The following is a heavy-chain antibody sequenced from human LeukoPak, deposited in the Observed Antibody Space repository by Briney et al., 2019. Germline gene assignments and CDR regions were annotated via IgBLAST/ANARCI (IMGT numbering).Heavy chain of an antibody. Sequence: ETLSLTCTVSGGSISDSTYYWAWIRQPPGKGLEWIGSIHYGGSTYYNPSLKSRVTISVDTSKNQFSLKVSSVTAADTAVYYCARHLKYYDILTAYYKPSYFDYWGQGTLVTVSS. CDR3: ARHLKYYDILTAYYKPSYFDY. D-gene: IGHD3-9*01. J-gene: IGHJ4*02. CDR1: GGSISDSTYY. CDR2: IHYGGST. V-gene: IGHV4-39*07.